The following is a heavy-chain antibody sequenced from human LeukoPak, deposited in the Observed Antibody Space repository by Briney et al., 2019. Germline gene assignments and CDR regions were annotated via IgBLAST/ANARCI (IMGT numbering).Heavy chain of an antibody. Sequence: PGGSLRLSCAASGFTFSGYEMNWVRQAPGKGLEWVSYISSSGSTIYYADSVKGRFTISRDNAKNSLYLQMNSLRAEDTAVYYCARDVDYGGNLRDWGQGTPVTVSS. CDR1: GFTFSGYE. D-gene: IGHD4-23*01. V-gene: IGHV3-48*03. J-gene: IGHJ4*02. CDR3: ARDVDYGGNLRD. CDR2: ISSSGSTI.